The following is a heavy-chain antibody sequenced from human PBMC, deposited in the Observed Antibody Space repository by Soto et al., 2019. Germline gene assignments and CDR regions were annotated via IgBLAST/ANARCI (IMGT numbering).Heavy chain of an antibody. D-gene: IGHD2-2*01. CDR1: GGSISSGDYY. J-gene: IGHJ6*02. CDR3: ASSSSSTSHTYYYGMDV. Sequence: PSETLSLTCTVSGGSISSGDYYWSWIRQPPGKGLEWIGYIYYSGSTYYNPSLKSRVTISVDTSKNQFSLKLSSVTAADTAVYYCASSSSSTSHTYYYGMDVWGQGTTVTVSS. V-gene: IGHV4-30-4*01. CDR2: IYYSGST.